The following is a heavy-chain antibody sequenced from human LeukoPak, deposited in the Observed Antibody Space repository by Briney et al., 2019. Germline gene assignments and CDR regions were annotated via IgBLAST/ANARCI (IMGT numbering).Heavy chain of an antibody. CDR2: ISGSGGST. J-gene: IGHJ6*02. CDR3: AKDAVRGSGIESYYYYGMDV. V-gene: IGHV3-23*01. CDR1: GFTFSSYA. D-gene: IGHD3-10*01. Sequence: GGSLRLSCAASGFTFSSYAMSWVRQAPGKGLEWVSAISGSGGSTYYADSVKGRFTISRDNSKNTLYLQMNSLRAEDTAVYYCAKDAVRGSGIESYYYYGMDVWGQVTTVTVSS.